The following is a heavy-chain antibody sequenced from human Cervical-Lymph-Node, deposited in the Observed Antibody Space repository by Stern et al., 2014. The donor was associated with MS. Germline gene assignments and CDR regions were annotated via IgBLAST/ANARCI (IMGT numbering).Heavy chain of an antibody. CDR1: GYTFSNYY. Sequence: QEQLMQSGAEVKKPGASVQVSCKASGYTFSNYYMHWVRQAPGQGPEWMAMINPSGGGANYAPKFQGRLTVTRDTSTSTVHLQLSSLRSEDTAIYYCARGYSYGRPRFEFWGQGSLVTVSS. CDR2: INPSGGGA. D-gene: IGHD2-15*01. CDR3: ARGYSYGRPRFEF. J-gene: IGHJ4*02. V-gene: IGHV1-46*01.